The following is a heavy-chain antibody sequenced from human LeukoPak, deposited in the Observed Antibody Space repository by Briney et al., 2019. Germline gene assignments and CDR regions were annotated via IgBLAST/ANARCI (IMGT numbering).Heavy chain of an antibody. D-gene: IGHD2-2*01. CDR3: AKDTAYCSSTSCSHYYYYYMDV. J-gene: IGHJ6*03. Sequence: GGSLRLSCAASGFTFSSYGMHWVRQAPGKGLEWVAVISYDGSNKYYADSVKGRFTISRDNSKNTLYLQMNSLRAEDTAVYYCAKDTAYCSSTSCSHYYYYYMDVWGKGTTVTVSS. CDR2: ISYDGSNK. V-gene: IGHV3-30*18. CDR1: GFTFSSYG.